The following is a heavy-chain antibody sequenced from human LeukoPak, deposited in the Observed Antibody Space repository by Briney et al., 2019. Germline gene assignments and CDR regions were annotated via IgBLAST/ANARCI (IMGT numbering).Heavy chain of an antibody. CDR3: ARVNASTDCSSTSCYTGMVV. D-gene: IGHD2-2*02. Sequence: SETLSLTCAVYGGSLSGYYWSWIRQPPGKGLEWIGYIYYSGSTNYNPSLKSRVTISVDTSKNQFSLKLSSVTAADTAVYYCARVNASTDCSSTSCYTGMVVWGQGTTVTVSS. J-gene: IGHJ6*02. CDR2: IYYSGST. V-gene: IGHV4-59*01. CDR1: GGSLSGYY.